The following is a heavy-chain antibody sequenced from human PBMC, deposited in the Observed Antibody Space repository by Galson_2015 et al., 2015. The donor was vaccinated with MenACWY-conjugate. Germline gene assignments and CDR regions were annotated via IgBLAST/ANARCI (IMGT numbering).Heavy chain of an antibody. J-gene: IGHJ4*02. D-gene: IGHD6-6*01. Sequence: SLRLSCAASGFTFSSYSMNWVRQAPGKGLEWVSHISSSSSTIYYADSVKGRFTISRDNAKNSLYLQMNSLRAEDTAVYYCARGSYYFDYWGQGTLVTVSS. CDR3: ARGSYYFDY. CDR1: GFTFSSYS. V-gene: IGHV3-48*04. CDR2: ISSSSSTI.